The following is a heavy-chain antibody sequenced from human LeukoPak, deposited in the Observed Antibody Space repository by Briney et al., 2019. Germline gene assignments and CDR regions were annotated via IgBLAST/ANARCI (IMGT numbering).Heavy chain of an antibody. D-gene: IGHD5-24*01. CDR3: TRRRGRDGYNSDY. CDR1: GFTFSSAW. Sequence: GGSLRLSCAASGFTFSSAWMNWVRQAPGKGLEWVGRIKSKTDGGTTDYAAPVKGRFTISRDDSKNTLYLQMNSLKTEDTAVYYCTRRRGRDGYNSDYWGQGTLVTVSS. V-gene: IGHV3-15*07. CDR2: IKSKTDGGTT. J-gene: IGHJ4*02.